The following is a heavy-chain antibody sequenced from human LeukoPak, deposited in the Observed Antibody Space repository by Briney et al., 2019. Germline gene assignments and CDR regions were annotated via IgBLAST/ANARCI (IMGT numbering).Heavy chain of an antibody. D-gene: IGHD2-21*02. CDR2: IKQDGSEK. CDR1: GFTFSSYW. CDR3: ARGCGGDCYSGRYYYYGMDV. J-gene: IGHJ6*02. V-gene: IGHV3-7*03. Sequence: GGSLRLSCAASGFTFSSYWMSWVRQAPGKGLEWVANIKQDGSEKYYVDSVKGRFTISRDNAKNSLYLQMNSLRAEDTAVYYCARGCGGDCYSGRYYYYGMDVWGQGTTVTVSS.